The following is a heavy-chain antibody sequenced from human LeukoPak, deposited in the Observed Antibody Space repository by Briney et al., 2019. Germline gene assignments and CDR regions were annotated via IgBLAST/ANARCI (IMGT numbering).Heavy chain of an antibody. J-gene: IGHJ6*02. D-gene: IGHD3-3*01. CDR3: ARDNRITIFGVAEYYYGMDV. Sequence: GGSLRLSCAASGFTFSSYWMSWVRQAPGKGLEWVANIKQDGSEKYYVDPVKGRFTISRDNAKNSLYLQMNSLRAEDTAVYYCARDNRITIFGVAEYYYGMDVWGQGTTVTVSS. V-gene: IGHV3-7*01. CDR2: IKQDGSEK. CDR1: GFTFSSYW.